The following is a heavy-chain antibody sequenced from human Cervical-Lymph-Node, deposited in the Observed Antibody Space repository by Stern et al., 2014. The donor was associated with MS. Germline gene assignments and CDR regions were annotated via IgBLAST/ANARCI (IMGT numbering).Heavy chain of an antibody. CDR1: GDSIGTYF. CDR2: IYYSGTT. V-gene: IGHV4-59*08. Sequence: QLQLQESGPGLLKPSETLSLTCTVSGDSIGTYFWTWIRQPPGKTLELIGFIYYSGTTDYNPSLQSRVTMSVDSSKKQFSLKIRSVTAADTAVYYCARKADWGDYFDHWGQGALVTVSS. D-gene: IGHD7-27*01. J-gene: IGHJ4*02. CDR3: ARKADWGDYFDH.